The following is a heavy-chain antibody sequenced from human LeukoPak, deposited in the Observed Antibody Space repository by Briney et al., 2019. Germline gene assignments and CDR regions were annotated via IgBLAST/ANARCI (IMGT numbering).Heavy chain of an antibody. CDR1: GGSISNYY. CDR2: ISYSGST. Sequence: SETLSLTCTVSGGSISNYYWSWLRQPPGKGLEWIGYISYSGSTDYNPSLRSRVTISTDTSKNQFSLNLSSVTAADTAVYYCARDLGATGLRAFDIWGQGTMVTVSS. J-gene: IGHJ3*02. CDR3: ARDLGATGLRAFDI. V-gene: IGHV4-59*12. D-gene: IGHD1-26*01.